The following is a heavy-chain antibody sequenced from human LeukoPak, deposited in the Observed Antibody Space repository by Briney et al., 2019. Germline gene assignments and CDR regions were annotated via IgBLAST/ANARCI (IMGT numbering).Heavy chain of an antibody. J-gene: IGHJ4*02. CDR1: GGSISNY. CDR2: VENTGST. CDR3: ARAVGDSGHGRYFDY. D-gene: IGHD5-12*01. Sequence: SETPSLTCTVSGGSISNYWSWIRQPPGKGLEWIGNVENTGSTNYNPSLESRVTISVDTSKNHFSLRLSSVAAADTAVYYCARAVGDSGHGRYFDYWGQGTLVTVSS. V-gene: IGHV4-59*01.